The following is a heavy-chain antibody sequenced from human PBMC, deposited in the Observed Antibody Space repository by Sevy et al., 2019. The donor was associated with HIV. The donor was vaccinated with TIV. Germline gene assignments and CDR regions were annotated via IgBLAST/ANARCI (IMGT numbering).Heavy chain of an antibody. CDR1: GFTFSSYA. J-gene: IGHJ4*02. CDR3: AGRVVRIAAAEPKDVDY. CDR2: ISGSGGST. Sequence: GGSLRLSCAASGFTFSSYAVSWVRQAPGKGLEWVSAISGSGGSTYYADSVKGRFTISRDNSKNTLYLQMNSLRAEDTAVYYCAGRVVRIAAAEPKDVDYWGQGTLVTVSS. D-gene: IGHD6-13*01. V-gene: IGHV3-23*01.